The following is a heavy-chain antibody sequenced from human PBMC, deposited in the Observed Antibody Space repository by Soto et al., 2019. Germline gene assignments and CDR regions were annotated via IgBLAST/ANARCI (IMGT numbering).Heavy chain of an antibody. V-gene: IGHV4-59*12. CDR2: IHHSGST. CDR3: ARVSKSVRMHAFDI. J-gene: IGHJ3*02. CDR1: GGSISSYY. Sequence: SETLSLTCTVSGGSISSYYWTLIRLPPGKGLEWIGYIHHSGSTYYNPSLKSRVTISVDRSKNQFSLKLSSVTAADTAVYYCARVSKSVRMHAFDIWGQGTMVTVSS.